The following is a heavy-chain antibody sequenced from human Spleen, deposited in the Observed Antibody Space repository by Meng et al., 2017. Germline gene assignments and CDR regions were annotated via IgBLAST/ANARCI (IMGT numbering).Heavy chain of an antibody. CDR3: VRHAGGTSKFGP. V-gene: IGHV4-39*01. J-gene: IGHJ5*02. Sequence: QLQLQESGPGLVKSSETLSLTCTVSGGSISTNNYYWGWIRLPPGKGLEYIGSIYHTGSTYYNPSLKSRVTISVDTSKNHFSLNLNSVTAADTAVYYCVRHAGGTSKFGPWGQGTLVTVSS. D-gene: IGHD4-23*01. CDR2: IYHTGST. CDR1: GGSISTNNYY.